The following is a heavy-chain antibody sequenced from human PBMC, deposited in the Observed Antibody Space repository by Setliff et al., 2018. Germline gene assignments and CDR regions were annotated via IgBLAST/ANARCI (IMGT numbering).Heavy chain of an antibody. V-gene: IGHV3-30*02. CDR1: GFTVSTYG. J-gene: IGHJ3*01. CDR3: ANPCGRGPNDAFDA. Sequence: PGGSLRLSCAASGFTVSTYGINWVRQAPGKGLEWVAFIRYDGTNKYYSDSVKGRFTISRDNSKNTMYLQMDSLRIEDTAMYHCANPCGRGPNDAFDAWGQGTMVTVS. CDR2: IRYDGTNK.